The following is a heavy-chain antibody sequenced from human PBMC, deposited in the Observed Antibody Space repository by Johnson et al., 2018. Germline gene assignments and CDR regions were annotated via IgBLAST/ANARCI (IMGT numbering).Heavy chain of an antibody. V-gene: IGHV3-33*01. CDR2: IWYDGSNK. CDR1: GFTFSSYG. Sequence: QVQLVESGGGVVQPGRSLRLSCAASGFTFSSYGMHWVRQAPGKGLEWVAVIWYDGSNKYYADSVKGRFPIPRDNSKNTRYLQMNSLRAEDTAVYYWARDLGVVADTEYFQHWGQWTRVTVSS. D-gene: IGHD2-15*01. CDR3: ARDLGVVADTEYFQH. J-gene: IGHJ1*01.